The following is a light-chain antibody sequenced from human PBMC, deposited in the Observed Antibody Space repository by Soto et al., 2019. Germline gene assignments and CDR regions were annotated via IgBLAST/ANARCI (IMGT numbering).Light chain of an antibody. V-gene: IGLV4-69*01. CDR2: VNRDGSH. CDR3: QTWGPGIRV. Sequence: QSVLTQAPSASASLGASVKLTCTLDSGHSNYVIAWHQQHPAKGPRYLMKVNRDGSHNKGDGIPDRFSGSTSGAERYLTISSLRSEDEAVYYCQTWGPGIRVFGGGTQLTVL. J-gene: IGLJ3*02. CDR1: SGHSNYV.